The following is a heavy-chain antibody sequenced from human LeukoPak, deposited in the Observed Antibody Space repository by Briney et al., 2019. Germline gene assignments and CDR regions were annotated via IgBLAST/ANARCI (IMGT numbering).Heavy chain of an antibody. V-gene: IGHV3-74*01. Sequence: PGGSLRLSCAASGFTFSSYWMHWVRQAPGKGLVWVSRINTDGSSTSYADSVKGRFTISRDNAKNTLYLQMNSLRAEDTAVYYCARPLREWDYYDSSGYYYWDQGTLVTVSS. CDR2: INTDGSST. D-gene: IGHD3-22*01. CDR1: GFTFSSYW. CDR3: ARPLREWDYYDSSGYYY. J-gene: IGHJ4*02.